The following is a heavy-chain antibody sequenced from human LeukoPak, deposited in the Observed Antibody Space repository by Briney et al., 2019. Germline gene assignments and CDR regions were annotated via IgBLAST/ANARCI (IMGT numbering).Heavy chain of an antibody. D-gene: IGHD3-10*01. J-gene: IGHJ4*02. Sequence: PGGSLRLSCAASGFTFSNHGMNWVRQAPGKGLEWVSSISSSSSYIYYADSVKGRFTISRDNAKNSLYLQMSTLRAEDTAVYYCARGLTMLRGVIAYWGQGTLVTVSS. CDR2: ISSSSSYI. V-gene: IGHV3-21*01. CDR3: ARGLTMLRGVIAY. CDR1: GFTFSNHG.